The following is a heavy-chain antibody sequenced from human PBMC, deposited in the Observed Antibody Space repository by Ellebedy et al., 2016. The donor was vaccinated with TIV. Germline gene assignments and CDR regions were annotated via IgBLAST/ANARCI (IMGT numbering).Heavy chain of an antibody. CDR1: GFIFNRYG. Sequence: GESLKISCAASGFIFNRYGIQWVRQAPGKGLEWIGVIPSAGGATVYADFVRGRFTLSRDNSRNTVYLQMNSLSPDDTAVYYCTREARWGNWYFDLWGRGTLVAVST. CDR2: IPSAGGAT. D-gene: IGHD4-23*01. V-gene: IGHV3-30*03. CDR3: TREARWGNWYFDL. J-gene: IGHJ2*01.